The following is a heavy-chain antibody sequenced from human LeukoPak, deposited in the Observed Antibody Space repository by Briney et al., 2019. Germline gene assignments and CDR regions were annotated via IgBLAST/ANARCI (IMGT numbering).Heavy chain of an antibody. D-gene: IGHD3-22*01. Sequence: ASVKVSCKASGYTFTSYYMHWVRQAPGQGLEWMGIINPSGGSTSYAQKFQGRVTMTRDTSTSTVYMELSSLRSEDTAVYYCARVASDYYGSSGYYGYFQHWGQGTLVTVSS. CDR2: INPSGGST. V-gene: IGHV1-46*01. CDR3: ARVASDYYGSSGYYGYFQH. J-gene: IGHJ1*01. CDR1: GYTFTSYY.